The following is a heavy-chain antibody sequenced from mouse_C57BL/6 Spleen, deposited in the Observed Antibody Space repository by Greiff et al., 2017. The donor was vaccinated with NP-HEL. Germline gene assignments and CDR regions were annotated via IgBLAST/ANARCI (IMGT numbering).Heavy chain of an antibody. CDR3: ARKTIYFDY. D-gene: IGHD1-1*02. J-gene: IGHJ2*01. CDR1: GYSITSGYY. Sequence: EVKVEESGPGLVKPSQSLSLTCSVTGYSITSGYYWNWIRQFPGNKLEWMGYISYDGSNNYNPSLKNRISITRDTSKNQFFLKLNSVTTEDTATYYCARKTIYFDYWGQGTTLTVSS. CDR2: ISYDGSN. V-gene: IGHV3-6*01.